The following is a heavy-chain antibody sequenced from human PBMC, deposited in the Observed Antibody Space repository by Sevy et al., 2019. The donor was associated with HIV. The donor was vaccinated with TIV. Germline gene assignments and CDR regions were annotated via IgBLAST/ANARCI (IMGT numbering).Heavy chain of an antibody. CDR3: ARVHPDEHYFDY. CDR2: ISSSSSTI. J-gene: IGHJ4*02. CDR1: GFTFSSYS. Sequence: GGSLRLSCAASGFTFSSYSMNWVRQAPGKGLEWGSYISSSSSTIYYADSVKGRFTISRDNAKNSLYLQMNSLRDEDTAVYYCARVHPDEHYFDYWGQGTLVTVSS. V-gene: IGHV3-48*02.